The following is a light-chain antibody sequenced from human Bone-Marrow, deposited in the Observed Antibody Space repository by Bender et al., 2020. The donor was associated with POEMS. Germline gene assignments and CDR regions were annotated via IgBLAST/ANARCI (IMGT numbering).Light chain of an antibody. Sequence: QSALTQPRSVSGSPGQSVTISCTGTSSDVGGYEYVSWYQQHPGKAPKLIIYDVTKRPSGVPDRFSGSKSSNTASLTISGLLAEDEADYSCCSYAGRYTFVFGSGTKVTVL. CDR3: CSYAGRYTFV. CDR2: DVT. CDR1: SSDVGGYEY. J-gene: IGLJ1*01. V-gene: IGLV2-11*01.